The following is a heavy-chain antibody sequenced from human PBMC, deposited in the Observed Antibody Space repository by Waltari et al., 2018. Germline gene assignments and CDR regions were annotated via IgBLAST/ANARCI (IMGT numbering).Heavy chain of an antibody. V-gene: IGHV4-39*07. Sequence: QLQLQESGPGLVKPSETLSLTCTVSGGSISSSSYYWGWIRQPPGKGLEWIGSIYYSGRTYYNPSLKSRVTISVDTSKNQFSLKLSSVTAADTAVYYCAIYCTGGVCYKGDYWGQGTLVTVSS. D-gene: IGHD2-8*02. CDR3: AIYCTGGVCYKGDY. CDR2: IYYSGRT. CDR1: GGSISSSSYY. J-gene: IGHJ4*02.